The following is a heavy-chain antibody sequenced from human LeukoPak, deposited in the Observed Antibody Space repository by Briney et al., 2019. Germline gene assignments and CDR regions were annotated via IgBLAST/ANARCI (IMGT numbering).Heavy chain of an antibody. CDR1: GYSISNGYY. CDR3: ARQHDSYYYYYIDV. V-gene: IGHV4-38-2*01. CDR2: LYHSDSA. J-gene: IGHJ6*03. Sequence: KTSETLSLTCAVSGYSISNGYYWVWIRPPPGRGLEWIGSLYHSDSAYYNTSLRSRVSMSVDTSKNQFSLTLSFVTAADTAVYYCARQHDSYYYYYIDVWGSGTTVTVSS.